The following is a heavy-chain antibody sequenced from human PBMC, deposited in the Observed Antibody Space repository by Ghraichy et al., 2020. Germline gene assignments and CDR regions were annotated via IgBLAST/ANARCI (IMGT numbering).Heavy chain of an antibody. CDR3: ARQNGDFNFDY. J-gene: IGHJ4*02. V-gene: IGHV4-59*08. D-gene: IGHD4-17*01. CDR2: IYYSGST. Sequence: SETLSLTCTVSGGSISSYYWNWIRQPPGKGLEWIGYIYYSGSTNYNPSFKSRVTISVDTSKKQFSLKLSSVTAADTAVYYCARQNGDFNFDYWGQGTLVTVSS. CDR1: GGSISSYY.